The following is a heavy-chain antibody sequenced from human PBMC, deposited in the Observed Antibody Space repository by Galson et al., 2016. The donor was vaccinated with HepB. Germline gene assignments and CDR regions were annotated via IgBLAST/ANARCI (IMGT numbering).Heavy chain of an antibody. Sequence: SLRLSCAASGFIFSGSALHWVRQAPGKGLEWVGRIRSRANNYATAYAASVTGRFTMSRDEARSTAYLQLRSLRAEDTAVYYCARGQRLDRYGMEVWGQGTTVTVSS. V-gene: IGHV3-73*01. J-gene: IGHJ6*02. D-gene: IGHD1-1*01. CDR2: IRSRANNYAT. CDR3: ARGQRLDRYGMEV. CDR1: GFIFSGSA.